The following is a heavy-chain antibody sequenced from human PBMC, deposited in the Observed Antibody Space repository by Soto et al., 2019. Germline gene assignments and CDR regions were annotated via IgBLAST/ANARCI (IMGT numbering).Heavy chain of an antibody. D-gene: IGHD6-13*01. V-gene: IGHV3-48*01. CDR2: ISSSSSTI. CDR1: GFTFSSYS. Sequence: EVQLVESGGGLVQPGGSLRLSCAASGFTFSSYSMNWVRQAPGKGLEWVSNISSSSSTIYYADSVKGRFTISRDNAKNSLYLQMSSLIAEDTAVYYCARHPERIAQIGWFDAWGQGNLVTVSP. J-gene: IGHJ5*02. CDR3: ARHPERIAQIGWFDA.